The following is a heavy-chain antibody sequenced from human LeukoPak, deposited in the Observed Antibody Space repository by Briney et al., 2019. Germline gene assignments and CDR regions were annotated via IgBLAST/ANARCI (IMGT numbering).Heavy chain of an antibody. CDR2: IVVGSGNT. J-gene: IGHJ6*02. CDR1: GFTFTSSA. V-gene: IGHV1-58*02. D-gene: IGHD2-21*02. CDR3: AADWGAGRWGHCYYGMDV. Sequence: SVKVSCKASGFTFTSSAMQWVRQARGQRLEWIGWIVVGSGNTNYAQKFQERVTITRDMSTSTAYMELSSLRSEDTAVYYCAADWGAGRWGHCYYGMDVWGQGTTVTVSS.